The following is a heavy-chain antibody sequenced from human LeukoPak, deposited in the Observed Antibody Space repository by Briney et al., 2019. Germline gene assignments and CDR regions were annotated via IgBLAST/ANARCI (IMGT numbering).Heavy chain of an antibody. Sequence: PGGSLRLSCAASGFTFSSYGMPWVRQTPGKGLEWVAVIWYDGSNKYYADSVKGRFTISRDNSKNTLYLQMNSLRAEDTAVYYCARAVTTVSSAWFDPWGQGTLVTVSS. CDR3: ARAVTTVSSAWFDP. V-gene: IGHV3-33*01. J-gene: IGHJ5*02. CDR1: GFTFSSYG. CDR2: IWYDGSNK. D-gene: IGHD4-17*01.